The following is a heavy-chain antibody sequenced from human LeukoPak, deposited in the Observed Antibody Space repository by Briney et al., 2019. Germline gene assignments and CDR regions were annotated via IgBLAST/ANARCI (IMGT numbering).Heavy chain of an antibody. Sequence: GGSLRLSCVGSEFTFNAYAMSWVRQRPGEGPEWVAMISSSGDATDYAESVKDRLSISRDNAKKTLYLQITRPRADDTAIYYCAKDPRAMGRYFFDDWGQGRLATVSS. CDR2: ISSSGDAT. J-gene: IGHJ4*01. CDR1: EFTFNAYA. D-gene: IGHD3-10*01. V-gene: IGHV3-23*01. CDR3: AKDPRAMGRYFFDD.